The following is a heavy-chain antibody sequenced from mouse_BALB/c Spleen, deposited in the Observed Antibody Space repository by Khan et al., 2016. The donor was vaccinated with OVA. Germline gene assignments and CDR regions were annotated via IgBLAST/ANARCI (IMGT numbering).Heavy chain of an antibody. J-gene: IGHJ3*01. V-gene: IGHV1S81*02. CDR1: GYTFTSYY. Sequence: QVQLKQSGAELVKPGASVKLSCKASGYTFTSYYMYWVKQRPGQGLEWIGEINPSNGGTNFNEKFKSKATLTVDKSSSTAYMQLSSLTSEDSAVYYCTRGGYGGFAYWGQGTLVTVS. CDR2: INPSNGGT. CDR3: TRGGYGGFAY. D-gene: IGHD3-1*01.